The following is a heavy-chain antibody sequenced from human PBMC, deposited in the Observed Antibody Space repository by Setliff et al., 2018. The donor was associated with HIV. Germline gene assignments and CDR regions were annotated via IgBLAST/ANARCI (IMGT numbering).Heavy chain of an antibody. J-gene: IGHJ3*02. Sequence: SETLSLTCTVSGGSTSNEYWSWIRQPPGKGLEWIGYIYDSGSPKYNPSLKSRVTISIDTSKSQISLKLTSATAADTAMYHCARVYYFDSSGYYQRGDVFDIWGQGTMVTVSS. V-gene: IGHV4-59*01. CDR3: ARVYYFDSSGYYQRGDVFDI. CDR2: IYDSGSP. D-gene: IGHD3-22*01. CDR1: GGSTSNEY.